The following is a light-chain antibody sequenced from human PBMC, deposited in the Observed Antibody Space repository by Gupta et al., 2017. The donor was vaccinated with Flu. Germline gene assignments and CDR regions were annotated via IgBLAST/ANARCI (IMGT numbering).Light chain of an antibody. Sequence: EIVLTQSPGTLSLSSGERATLSCRASQTVSSTYLAWYQQKPGQAPRLLIYGAPNRATDIPDRFAGSGSGTDFTLTISRLEPGDSAIYYCQQYLNSPGFGQGTKVEIK. J-gene: IGKJ1*01. CDR2: GAP. CDR1: QTVSSTY. CDR3: QQYLNSPG. V-gene: IGKV3-20*01.